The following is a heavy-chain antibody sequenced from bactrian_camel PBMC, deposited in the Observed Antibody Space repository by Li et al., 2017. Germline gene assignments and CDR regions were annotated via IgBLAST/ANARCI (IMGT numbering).Heavy chain of an antibody. V-gene: IGHV3S53*01. CDR2: LDYEENT. Sequence: VQLVESGGGSVQTGSSLTLSCIESGNTYSATYIGWFRQSPGKQREGVATLDYEENTHYSYSVKGRFTISLDYAKGTLYLQMNNLKPEDTAMYYCAAVCSDYAVTGGPRLSVNEYKYWGQGTQVTVS. J-gene: IGHJ4*01. CDR1: GNTYSATY. CDR3: AAVCSDYAVTGGPRLSVNEYKY. D-gene: IGHD4*01.